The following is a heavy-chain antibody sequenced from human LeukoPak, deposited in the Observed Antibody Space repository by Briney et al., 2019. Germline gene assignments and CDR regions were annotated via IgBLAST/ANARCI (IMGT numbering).Heavy chain of an antibody. J-gene: IGHJ3*01. CDR3: ARSNPNKNALDL. V-gene: IGHV3-7*01. Sequence: GGSLRLSCAASGFTLNSYLMSWVRQAPAGGLEWVANIKKDGSEENYLASVKGRFTGSRDNGKNSLNLQMNSLRGEDTAVYYCARSNPNKNALDLWGQGTMVTISS. CDR2: IKKDGSEE. D-gene: IGHD1-14*01. CDR1: GFTLNSYL.